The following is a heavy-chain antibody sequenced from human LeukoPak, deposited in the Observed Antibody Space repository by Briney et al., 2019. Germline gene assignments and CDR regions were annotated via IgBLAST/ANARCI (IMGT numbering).Heavy chain of an antibody. J-gene: IGHJ4*02. CDR2: IYHSGST. D-gene: IGHD3-10*01. V-gene: IGHV4-30-2*01. CDR3: AAWGLTNYYGSGSPDY. Sequence: NPSETLPLTCAVSGGSISSGGYSWSWIRQPPGKGLEWIGYIYHSGSTYYNPSLKSRVTISVDRSKNQFSLKLSSVTAADTAVYYCAAWGLTNYYGSGSPDYWGQGTLVTVSS. CDR1: GGSISSGGYS.